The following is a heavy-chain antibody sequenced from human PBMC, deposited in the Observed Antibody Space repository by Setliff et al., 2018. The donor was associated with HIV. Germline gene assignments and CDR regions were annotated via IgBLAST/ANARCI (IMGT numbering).Heavy chain of an antibody. CDR3: ARRVPPIPSGDLDY. CDR1: GYSFTGYY. D-gene: IGHD4-17*01. CDR2: INPNSSDT. Sequence: GASVKVSCKASGYSFTGYYVNWVRQAPGQGLEWMGWINPNSSDTNYAQKFQGRVTMTRDTSISTAYMDLSRLRSDDTAVYYCARRVPPIPSGDLDYWGQGTLVTVSS. V-gene: IGHV1-2*02. J-gene: IGHJ4*02.